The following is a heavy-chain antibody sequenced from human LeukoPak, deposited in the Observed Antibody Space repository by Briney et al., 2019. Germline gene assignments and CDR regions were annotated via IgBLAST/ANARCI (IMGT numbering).Heavy chain of an antibody. Sequence: GGSLRLSCAASGLTFDSYWMSWVRQAPGKGLEWVANIKQDGNEKYYVDSVKGRFTIYRDNAENSLYLQMNSLRAEDTAVYYCTRDPLTQNDYWGQGTLVTVSS. D-gene: IGHD1-14*01. CDR2: IKQDGNEK. V-gene: IGHV3-7*01. J-gene: IGHJ4*02. CDR1: GLTFDSYW. CDR3: TRDPLTQNDY.